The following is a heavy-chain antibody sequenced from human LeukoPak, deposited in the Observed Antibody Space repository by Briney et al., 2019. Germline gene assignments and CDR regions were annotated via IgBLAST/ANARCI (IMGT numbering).Heavy chain of an antibody. D-gene: IGHD3-10*01. CDR1: GFTFSSYG. CDR3: VREVIGLDY. V-gene: IGHV3-48*01. Sequence: PGGSLGLSCAASGFTFSSYGMIWVRQAPGKGLEWVSYISSSSSTIQYADSVRGRFTISRDNAKNSLFLQMDSLRAEDTAVYYCVREVIGLDYWGQGTLVTVSS. J-gene: IGHJ4*02. CDR2: ISSSSSTI.